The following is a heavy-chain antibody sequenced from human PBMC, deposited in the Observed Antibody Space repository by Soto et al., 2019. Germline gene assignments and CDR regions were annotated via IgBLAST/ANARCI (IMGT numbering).Heavy chain of an antibody. V-gene: IGHV4-4*02. CDR3: ARGVAGNGYWFDP. D-gene: IGHD6-19*01. J-gene: IGHJ5*02. CDR1: IGSISSSNW. Sequence: SETLSLTCAVSIGSISSSNWWSWVRQPPGKGLEWIGEIYHSGSTNYNPSLKSRVTVSVDKSKNQFSLKLSSVTAADTAVYYCARGVAGNGYWFDPWGQGTLVTVSS. CDR2: IYHSGST.